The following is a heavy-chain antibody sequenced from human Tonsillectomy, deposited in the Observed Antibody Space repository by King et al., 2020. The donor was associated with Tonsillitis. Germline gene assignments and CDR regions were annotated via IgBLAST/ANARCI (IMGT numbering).Heavy chain of an antibody. CDR3: ATDSFGSETH. Sequence: VQLVESGGGLVQPGESLTLTCSVSGLTVRTNYMSWVRQAPGKGLEWVSVIYHSGSTYYADSVKGRFSISRDNSWKTLHLQMNSLRAEDTATYFCATDSFGSETHWGQGALFTVSS. V-gene: IGHV3-53*01. CDR2: IYHSGST. J-gene: IGHJ4*02. CDR1: GLTVRTNY. D-gene: IGHD3-10*01.